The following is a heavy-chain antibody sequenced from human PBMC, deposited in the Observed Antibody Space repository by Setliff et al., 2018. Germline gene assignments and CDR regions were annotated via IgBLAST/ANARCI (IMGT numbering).Heavy chain of an antibody. CDR2: ISSYNYVT. CDR1: GYIFKSYG. D-gene: IGHD2-15*01. V-gene: IGHV1-18*01. J-gene: IGHJ3*01. CDR3: AISTLSICSGGSCPNAFDV. Sequence: GASVKVSCKASGYIFKSYGISWVRQAPGQGLEWMGWISSYNYVTNYAQSFQGRVTMTTDTSKSAAYMDLRGLRSDDTAVYYCAISTLSICSGGSCPNAFDVWGQGTMVTVSS.